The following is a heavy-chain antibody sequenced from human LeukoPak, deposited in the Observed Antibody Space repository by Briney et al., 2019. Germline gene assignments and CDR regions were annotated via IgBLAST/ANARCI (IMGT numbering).Heavy chain of an antibody. CDR2: INRDGSGI. CDR3: ANTGYNYEFDY. V-gene: IGHV3-74*01. CDR1: GFTFRSYW. Sequence: GGSLRLSCAASGFTFRSYWMHWVRQAPGKGLVWVSRINRDGSGITYADSVKGRFTISRDNAKSILYLQMNSLRAEDTAVYYCANTGYNYEFDYWGQGTLVTVSS. J-gene: IGHJ4*02. D-gene: IGHD5-18*01.